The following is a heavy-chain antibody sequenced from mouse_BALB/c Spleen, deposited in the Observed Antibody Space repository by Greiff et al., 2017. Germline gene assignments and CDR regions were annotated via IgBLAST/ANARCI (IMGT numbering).Heavy chain of an antibody. J-gene: IGHJ2*01. V-gene: IGHV1S22*01. CDR3: TRYGLYYFDY. D-gene: IGHD2-14*01. CDR1: GYTFTSYW. Sequence: LQQPGSELVRPGASVKLSCKASGYTFTSYWMHWVKQRHGQGLEWIGNIYPGSGSTNYDEKFKSKGTLTVDTSSSTAYMHLSSLTSEDSAVYYCTRYGLYYFDYWGQGTTLTVSS. CDR2: IYPGSGST.